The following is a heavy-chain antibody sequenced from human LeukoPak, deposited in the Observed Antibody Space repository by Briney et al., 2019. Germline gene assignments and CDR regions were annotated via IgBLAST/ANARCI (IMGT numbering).Heavy chain of an antibody. CDR3: AKGRIEVAAIEYFDY. Sequence: GGSLRLSCAASGFTFISYAMSWVRQAPGKGLEWVSVISGSGDSTHYADSVKGRFTISRDNSKNTLYLQMNSLRAEDTAVYFCAKGRIEVAAIEYFDYWGQGTLVTVSS. V-gene: IGHV3-23*01. D-gene: IGHD6-19*01. J-gene: IGHJ4*02. CDR2: ISGSGDST. CDR1: GFTFISYA.